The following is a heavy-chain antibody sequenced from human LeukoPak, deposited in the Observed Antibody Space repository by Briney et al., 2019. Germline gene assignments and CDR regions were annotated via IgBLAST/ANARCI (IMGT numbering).Heavy chain of an antibody. CDR1: GFTFSSYS. V-gene: IGHV3-48*02. Sequence: GGSLRLSCAASGFTFSSYSMNWVRQAPGKGLEWVSYISSSSSTIYYADSVKGRFTISRDNAKNSLYLQMNSLRDEDTAVYYCASGPRRDGYNGVLDYWGQGTLVTVSS. D-gene: IGHD5-24*01. CDR2: ISSSSSTI. J-gene: IGHJ4*02. CDR3: ASGPRRDGYNGVLDY.